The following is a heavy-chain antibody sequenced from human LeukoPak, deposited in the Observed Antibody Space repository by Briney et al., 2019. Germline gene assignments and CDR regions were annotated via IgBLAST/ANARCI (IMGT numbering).Heavy chain of an antibody. CDR1: GGSFSGYY. V-gene: IGHV4-34*01. CDR2: INHSGST. CDR3: ARWEVDIVAQSPNWFDP. D-gene: IGHD5-12*01. Sequence: PSETLSLTCAVYGGSFSGYYWSWIRQPPGKGLEWIGEINHSGSTNYNPSLKSRVTISVDTSKNQFSLKLSSVTAADTAVYYCARWEVDIVAQSPNWFDPWGQGTLVTVSS. J-gene: IGHJ5*02.